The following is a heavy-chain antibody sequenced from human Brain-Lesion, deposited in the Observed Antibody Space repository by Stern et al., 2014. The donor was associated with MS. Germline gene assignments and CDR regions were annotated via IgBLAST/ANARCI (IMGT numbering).Heavy chain of an antibody. Sequence: VHLVESGPGLVKPSQTLSLTCTVSGGSISSSGYYWSWIRQPADKGLEWIGRIHYSGSTYYNPSLKSRVTISMDTAKNPFSLKLPSVTAADTAVYYCATTRWDLFTWNWFDPWGQGTLVTVSS. J-gene: IGHJ5*02. CDR1: GGSISSSGYY. CDR3: ATTRWDLFTWNWFDP. V-gene: IGHV4-61*02. CDR2: IHYSGST. D-gene: IGHD1-26*01.